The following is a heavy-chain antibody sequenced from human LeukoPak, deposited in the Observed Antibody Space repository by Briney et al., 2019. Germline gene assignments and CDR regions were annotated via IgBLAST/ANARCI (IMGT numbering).Heavy chain of an antibody. V-gene: IGHV3-30-3*01. CDR3: ARADLNIVVVPAWFDP. D-gene: IGHD2-2*01. CDR1: GSTFSSYA. J-gene: IGHJ5*02. CDR2: ISYDGSNK. Sequence: SGGSLRLSCAASGSTFSSYAMHWVRQAPGKGLEWVAVISYDGSNKYYADSVKGRFTISRDNSKNTLYLQMNSLRAEDTAVYYCARADLNIVVVPAWFDPWGQGTLVTVSS.